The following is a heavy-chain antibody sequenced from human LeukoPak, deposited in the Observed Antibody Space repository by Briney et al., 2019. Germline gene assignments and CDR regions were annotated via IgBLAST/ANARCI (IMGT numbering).Heavy chain of an antibody. J-gene: IGHJ4*02. CDR1: GYTFTRYY. CDR2: INPSGGST. V-gene: IGHV1-46*01. Sequence: ASVKVSCKASGYTFTRYYIHWVRQAPGQGLEWMGIINPSGGSTRYAQEFQGRVTMTRDTSTSTVYLEVSSLRSGDSAVYYCARGEEDYYDTSGYYVYWGQGTLVTVSS. CDR3: ARGEEDYYDTSGYYVY. D-gene: IGHD3-22*01.